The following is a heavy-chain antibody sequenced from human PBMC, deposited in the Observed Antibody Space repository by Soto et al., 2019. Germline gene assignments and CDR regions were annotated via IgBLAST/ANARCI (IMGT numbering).Heavy chain of an antibody. V-gene: IGHV4-59*01. CDR1: GGSIRSYY. Sequence: SETLSLTCTVSGGSIRSYYWSWIRQPPGKGLEWIGYIYYSGSTNYNPSLKSRVTISVDTSKNQFSLKLSSVTAADTAVYYCARAYCSSTSCYIPGDYYYYYGMDVWGQGTTVTVSS. CDR3: ARAYCSSTSCYIPGDYYYYYGMDV. D-gene: IGHD2-2*02. J-gene: IGHJ6*02. CDR2: IYYSGST.